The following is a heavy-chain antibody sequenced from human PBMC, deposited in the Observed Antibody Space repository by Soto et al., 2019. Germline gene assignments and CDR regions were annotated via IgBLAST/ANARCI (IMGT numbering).Heavy chain of an antibody. Sequence: QVQLVQSGPEVKKPGASVKVSCKASGYTFTGYYMHWVRQAPGQGLEWMGWIKPNRGGTNYAQKFQGWVTMSRQTSISTVYMELTRLRSDDTAVYYCATEGRGECGGDCYLDYWGQGTLVTVSS. CDR1: GYTFTGYY. CDR2: IKPNRGGT. J-gene: IGHJ4*02. CDR3: ATEGRGECGGDCYLDY. D-gene: IGHD2-21*02. V-gene: IGHV1-2*04.